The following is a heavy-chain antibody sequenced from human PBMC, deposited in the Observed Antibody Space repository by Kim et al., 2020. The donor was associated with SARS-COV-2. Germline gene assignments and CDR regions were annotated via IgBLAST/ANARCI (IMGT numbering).Heavy chain of an antibody. Sequence: ADSVKGRFTISRDTSKNTLYLQMNSLRAEDTALYYCARNYYDSSGYYCDYWGQGTLVTVSS. CDR3: ARNYYDSSGYYCDY. V-gene: IGHV3-30*01. D-gene: IGHD3-22*01. J-gene: IGHJ4*02.